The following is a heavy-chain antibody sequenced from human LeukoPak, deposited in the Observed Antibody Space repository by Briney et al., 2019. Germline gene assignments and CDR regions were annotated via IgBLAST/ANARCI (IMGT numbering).Heavy chain of an antibody. Sequence: PGGSLRLSCAASGFTFSSYWMSWVRQAPGKGLEWVANIKQDGSEKYYVDSVKGRFTISRDNAKNSLYLQMNSLRAEDTAVYYCARVYDDILTGYYYFDYWGQGTLVTVSS. CDR3: ARVYDDILTGYYYFDY. J-gene: IGHJ4*02. CDR2: IKQDGSEK. CDR1: GFTFSSYW. V-gene: IGHV3-7*01. D-gene: IGHD3-9*01.